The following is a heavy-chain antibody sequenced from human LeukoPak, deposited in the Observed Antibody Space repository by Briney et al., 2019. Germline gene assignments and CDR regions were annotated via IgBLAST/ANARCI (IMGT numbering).Heavy chain of an antibody. J-gene: IGHJ4*02. D-gene: IGHD2-15*01. Sequence: SETLSLTCAVYGGSFSGYYWSWIRQPPGKGLEWIGEINHSGSTNYNPSLKSRVTISVDTSKNQFSLKLSSVTAADTAVYYCARGNIVVVVAATKGTIQFDYWGQGTLVTVSS. V-gene: IGHV4-34*01. CDR2: INHSGST. CDR3: ARGNIVVVVAATKGTIQFDY. CDR1: GGSFSGYY.